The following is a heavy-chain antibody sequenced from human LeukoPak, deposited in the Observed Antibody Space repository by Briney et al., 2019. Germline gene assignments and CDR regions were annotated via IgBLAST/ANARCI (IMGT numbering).Heavy chain of an antibody. CDR1: GLTFSSNY. D-gene: IGHD4-17*01. J-gene: IGHJ5*02. V-gene: IGHV3-23*01. CDR3: AKDGQRWGGTTGNWFDP. CDR2: ISGSGGST. Sequence: PGGSLSLSCAASGLTFSSNYMTWVRRAPGKGLEWVSAISGSGGSTYYADSGKGRFTISRDNSKNTLYLQMNSLRAEDTAVYYCAKDGQRWGGTTGNWFDPWGQGTLVTVSS.